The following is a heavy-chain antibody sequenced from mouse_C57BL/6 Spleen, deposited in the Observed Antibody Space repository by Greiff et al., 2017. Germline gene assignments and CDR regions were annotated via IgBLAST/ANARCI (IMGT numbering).Heavy chain of an antibody. CDR2: IYPSDSET. D-gene: IGHD2-2*01. Sequence: VQLQQPGAELVRPGSSVKLSCKASGYTFTSYWMDWVKQRPGQGLEWIGNIYPSDSETHYNQKFKDKATLTVDKSSSTAYMQLSSLTSEDSAVYYCARSDGYDGLYDFDDWGQGTTLTVAS. V-gene: IGHV1-61*01. CDR3: ARSDGYDGLYDFDD. J-gene: IGHJ2*01. CDR1: GYTFTSYW.